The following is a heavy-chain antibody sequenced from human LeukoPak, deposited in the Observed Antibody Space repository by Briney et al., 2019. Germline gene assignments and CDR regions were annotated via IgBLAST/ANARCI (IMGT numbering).Heavy chain of an antibody. J-gene: IGHJ4*02. CDR1: GYKFTVDY. D-gene: IGHD3-10*01. Sequence: GASVKVSCKSSGYKFTVDYIHWVRQAPGQGLEWMGWIYSHNGGTHYAQKFQGRVTMTTDTSTSTAYMELRSLRSDDTAVYYCARGRLLWFGEFPYYFDNWGQGTLVTVSS. V-gene: IGHV1-2*02. CDR2: IYSHNGGT. CDR3: ARGRLLWFGEFPYYFDN.